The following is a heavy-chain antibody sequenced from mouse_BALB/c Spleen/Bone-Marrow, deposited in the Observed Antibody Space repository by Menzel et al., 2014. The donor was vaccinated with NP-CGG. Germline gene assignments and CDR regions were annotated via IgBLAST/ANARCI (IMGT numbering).Heavy chain of an antibody. V-gene: IGHV14-3*02. CDR3: AMYYYGSSLFAY. CDR2: IDPANGNT. J-gene: IGHJ3*01. D-gene: IGHD1-1*01. Sequence: EVQLQQSGAELVKPGASVKLSCTASGFNTKDTYMHWVKQRPEQGLEWIGRIDPANGNTKYDPKFQGKATITADTSSNTAYLQLSSLTSEDTAVHYCAMYYYGSSLFAYWGQGTLVTVSA. CDR1: GFNTKDTY.